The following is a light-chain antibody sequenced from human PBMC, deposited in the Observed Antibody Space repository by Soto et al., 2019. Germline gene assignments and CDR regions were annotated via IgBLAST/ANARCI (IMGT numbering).Light chain of an antibody. J-gene: IGLJ2*01. Sequence: QSALTQPASVSGSPRQSITISCTGTSSDIGGYNYVSWYQQHPGKAPKLMIYDVSDRPSGVSNRFSGSKSGNTASLTISVLQAEDEADYYCASYASSNTVLFGGGTKLTVL. CDR2: DVS. CDR3: ASYASSNTVL. V-gene: IGLV2-14*03. CDR1: SSDIGGYNY.